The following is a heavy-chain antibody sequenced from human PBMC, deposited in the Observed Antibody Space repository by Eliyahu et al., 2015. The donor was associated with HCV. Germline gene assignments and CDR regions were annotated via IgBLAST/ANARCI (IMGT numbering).Heavy chain of an antibody. Sequence: QLQLQESGPGLVKPSETLSLTXTVSGGSISSNSHYWGWIRQPPGKGLDWVGSINYSGRTYYNTSLKSRVSMSVDTSKNQFSLKLSSVTASDTAVYYCAGFTPAVDYWGQGTLVTVSS. CDR2: INYSGRT. J-gene: IGHJ4*02. CDR1: GGSISSNSHY. CDR3: AGFTPAVDY. D-gene: IGHD2-2*01. V-gene: IGHV4-39*01.